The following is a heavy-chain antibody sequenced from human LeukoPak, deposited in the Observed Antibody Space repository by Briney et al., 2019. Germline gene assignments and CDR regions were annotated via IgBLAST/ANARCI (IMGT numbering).Heavy chain of an antibody. D-gene: IGHD2-8*01. V-gene: IGHV4-39*07. CDR3: ARVNGRGENYLDY. Sequence: SETLSLTCTVSGGSISSSSDYWGWIRQSPGEGLEWIGYIYYRGSTYYNPSLKSRVSISVDTSKNHFSLKVSFATAADTAVYFCARVNGRGENYLDYWGQGILVTVSS. CDR2: IYYRGST. J-gene: IGHJ4*02. CDR1: GGSISSSSDY.